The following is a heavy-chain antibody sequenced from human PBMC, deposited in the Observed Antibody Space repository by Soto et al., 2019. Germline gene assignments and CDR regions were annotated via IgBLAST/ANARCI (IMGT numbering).Heavy chain of an antibody. CDR3: ARAVGCSSTSCYYGPVEYYYYGMDV. V-gene: IGHV1-2*04. Sequence: ASVKVCCKASGYTFTGYYMHWVRQAPGQGLEWMGWINPNSGGTNYAQKFQGWVTMTRDTSISTAYMELSRLRSDDTAVYYCARAVGCSSTSCYYGPVEYYYYGMDVWGQGTTVTVS. CDR2: INPNSGGT. D-gene: IGHD2-2*01. CDR1: GYTFTGYY. J-gene: IGHJ6*02.